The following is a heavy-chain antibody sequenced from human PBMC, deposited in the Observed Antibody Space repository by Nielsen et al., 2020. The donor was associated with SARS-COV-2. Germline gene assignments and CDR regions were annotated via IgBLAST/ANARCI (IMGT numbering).Heavy chain of an antibody. CDR2: ISSSSSYI. CDR3: AKAPYCSGGSCYPLDY. D-gene: IGHD2-15*01. CDR1: GFTFSSYS. J-gene: IGHJ4*02. Sequence: GESLKISCAASGFTFSSYSMNWVRQAPGKGLEWVSSISSSSSYIYYADSVKGRFTISRDNAKNSLYLQMNSLRAEDTAVYYCAKAPYCSGGSCYPLDYWGQGTLVTVSS. V-gene: IGHV3-21*01.